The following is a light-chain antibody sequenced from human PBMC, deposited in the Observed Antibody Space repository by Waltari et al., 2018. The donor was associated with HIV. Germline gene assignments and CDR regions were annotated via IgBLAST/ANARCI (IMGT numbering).Light chain of an antibody. V-gene: IGLV3-21*02. Sequence: SYVLTQSPSVSVAPGQTARITCGADNIGSKTVHWYQQKPGQAPLLVVYDDTDRPPGIPERISGSNSVNTATLTISAVEAGDEADYYCHVWDSSSAHVVFGGGTKVTVL. J-gene: IGLJ2*01. CDR3: HVWDSSSAHVV. CDR1: NIGSKT. CDR2: DDT.